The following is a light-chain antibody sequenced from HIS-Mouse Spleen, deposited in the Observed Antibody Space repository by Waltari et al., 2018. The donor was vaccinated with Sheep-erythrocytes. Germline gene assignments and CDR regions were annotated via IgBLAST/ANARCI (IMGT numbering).Light chain of an antibody. V-gene: IGKV3-20*01. Sequence: EIVLTQSPGTLSLSPGERATLSCRASQSVSSSYLAWDQQKPGQAPRLLIYGPSSRATDIPDRFSGSGSGTDFTLTISRLEPEDFAVYYCQQYGSSPRTFGQGTKVEIK. CDR2: GPS. CDR3: QQYGSSPRT. CDR1: QSVSSSY. J-gene: IGKJ1*01.